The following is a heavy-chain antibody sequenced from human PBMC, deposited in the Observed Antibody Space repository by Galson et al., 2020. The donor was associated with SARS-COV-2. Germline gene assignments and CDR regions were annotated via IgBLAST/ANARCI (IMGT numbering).Heavy chain of an antibody. CDR1: GFTFSSYG. CDR3: AKDPEGVVVPAAPYFDY. D-gene: IGHD2-2*01. Sequence: GGSLRLSCAASGFTFSSYGMHWVRQAPGKGLEWVAVISYDGSNKYYADSVKGRFTISRDNSKNTLYLQMNSLRAEDTAVYYCAKDPEGVVVPAAPYFDYWGQGTLVTVS. J-gene: IGHJ4*02. V-gene: IGHV3-30*18. CDR2: ISYDGSNK.